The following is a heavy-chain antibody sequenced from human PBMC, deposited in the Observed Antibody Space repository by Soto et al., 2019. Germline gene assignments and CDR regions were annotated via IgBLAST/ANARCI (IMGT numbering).Heavy chain of an antibody. Sequence: PGESLKISCKGSGYSFTNYWIGWVRQMPGKGLEWMGIIYPGDSDTRYSPSFQGQVTISADKSISTAYLQWSSLKASDTAMYYCARLAVADAYYYYGLDVWGQGTTVTVSS. CDR2: IYPGDSDT. CDR3: ARLAVADAYYYYGLDV. CDR1: GYSFTNYW. D-gene: IGHD6-19*01. V-gene: IGHV5-51*01. J-gene: IGHJ6*02.